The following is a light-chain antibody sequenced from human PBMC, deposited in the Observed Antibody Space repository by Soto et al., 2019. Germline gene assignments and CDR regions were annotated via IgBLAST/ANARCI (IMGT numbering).Light chain of an antibody. Sequence: AIQMTQSPSSLSASVGDRVTITCRASQGIRNDLGWYQQKPGKAPKLLIYAASSLQSGVPSRFSGSGSGTDFTLTIISLQPEDFATYYRLQDYNYPRTFGQGTKVEIK. CDR1: QGIRND. J-gene: IGKJ1*01. V-gene: IGKV1-6*01. CDR2: AAS. CDR3: LQDYNYPRT.